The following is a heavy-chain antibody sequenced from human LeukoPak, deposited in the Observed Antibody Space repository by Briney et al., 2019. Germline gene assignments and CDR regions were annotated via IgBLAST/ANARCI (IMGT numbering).Heavy chain of an antibody. J-gene: IGHJ3*02. D-gene: IGHD3-22*01. CDR2: ISSSSSYI. Sequence: MTGGSLRLSCAASGFTFSGSAMHWVRQAPGKGLEWVSSISSSSSYIYYADSVKGRFTISRDNAKNSLYLQMNSLRAEDTAVYYCARDSSGYYYVLGAFDIWGQGTMVTVSS. V-gene: IGHV3-21*04. CDR1: GFTFSGSA. CDR3: ARDSSGYYYVLGAFDI.